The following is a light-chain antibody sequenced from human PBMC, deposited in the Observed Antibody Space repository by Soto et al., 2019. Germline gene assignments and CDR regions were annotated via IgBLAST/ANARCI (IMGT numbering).Light chain of an antibody. J-gene: IGKJ2*01. CDR3: QQLNVYPVT. CDR1: QGISSY. V-gene: IGKV1-9*01. Sequence: DIQLTQSPSFLSASVGDRVTITCRASQGISSYLAWYQQQPGKAPKLLIYAASTLQSGVPSRFSGSGSGTEFTLTISSLHPEDFATYYCQQLNVYPVTFGQGTKLEIK. CDR2: AAS.